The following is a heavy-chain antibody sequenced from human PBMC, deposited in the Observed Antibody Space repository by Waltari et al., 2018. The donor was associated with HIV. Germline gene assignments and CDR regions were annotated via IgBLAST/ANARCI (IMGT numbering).Heavy chain of an antibody. CDR1: GFTCGSFS. D-gene: IGHD2-21*01. J-gene: IGHJ4*02. V-gene: IGHV3-21*01. Sequence: EVQLVESGGGLVKPGGSLRLSCAASGFTCGSFSMSWIRQAPGRGLEWVASIDSSNTYIHYADSVRGRFTISRDNAKNSLYLQMNSLRAEDTALYYCARFDGGNSEVYHWGQGTLVTVSS. CDR3: ARFDGGNSEVYH. CDR2: IDSSNTYI.